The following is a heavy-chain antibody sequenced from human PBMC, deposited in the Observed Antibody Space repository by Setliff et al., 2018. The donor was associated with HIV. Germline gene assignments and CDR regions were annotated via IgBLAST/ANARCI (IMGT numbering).Heavy chain of an antibody. V-gene: IGHV4-4*08. J-gene: IGHJ6*03. CDR3: ARDRRGYYYGSGGCYMDV. D-gene: IGHD3-10*01. CDR2: IYTSGIT. Sequence: KPSETLSLTCTVSGDSISSYYWSWIRQPPGKGLEWIGYIYTSGITDYNPSLKSRATISGDTSKNQFSLKLSSVTAADTAVYYCARDRRGYYYGSGGCYMDVWGTGTTVTVSS. CDR1: GDSISSYY.